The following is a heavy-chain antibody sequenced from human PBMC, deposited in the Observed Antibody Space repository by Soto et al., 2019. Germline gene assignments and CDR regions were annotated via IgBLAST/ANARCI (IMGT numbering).Heavy chain of an antibody. V-gene: IGHV4-31*03. Sequence: SETLSLTCTVSGGSISSGGNYWSWIRHHPGKVLEWIWFIYYIGSAYNHPSLKSRVTISVDTSKNQFSLKLSSVTAADTAVYYCASWAGGYCGYVDYWGQGTLVTVSS. D-gene: IGHD2-15*01. CDR3: ASWAGGYCGYVDY. CDR2: IYYIGSA. CDR1: GGSISSGGNY. J-gene: IGHJ4*02.